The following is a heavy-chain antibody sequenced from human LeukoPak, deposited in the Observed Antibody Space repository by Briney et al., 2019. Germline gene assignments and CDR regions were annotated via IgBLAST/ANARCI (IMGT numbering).Heavy chain of an antibody. CDR2: ISDNEGRA. V-gene: IGHV3-23*01. CDR1: GFNFNYYA. D-gene: IGHD5-18*01. Sequence: GGSLRLSCAASGFNFNYYAMSWVRQAPGKGLEWVSGISDNEGRAYYTDSVKGRFTISRDRTKNTVYLQMHNLRADDTDVYFCARHDSFIPYWGQGTLVTVSS. CDR3: ARHDSFIPY. J-gene: IGHJ4*02.